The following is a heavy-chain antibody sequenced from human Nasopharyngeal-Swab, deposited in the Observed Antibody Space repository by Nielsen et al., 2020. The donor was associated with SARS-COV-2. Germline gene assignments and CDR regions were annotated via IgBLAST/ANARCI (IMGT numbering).Heavy chain of an antibody. V-gene: IGHV3-73*01. J-gene: IGHJ4*02. CDR3: TTDYYFDY. Sequence: GESLKISCAASGFTFSGSTIHWVRQASGKGLEWVGRIGDKDHNYATTYGAAVKGRFTISRDDSKNTAFLQMDSLKTEDTALYYCTTDYYFDYWGQGTLVTVSS. CDR2: IGDKDHNYAT. CDR1: GFTFSGST.